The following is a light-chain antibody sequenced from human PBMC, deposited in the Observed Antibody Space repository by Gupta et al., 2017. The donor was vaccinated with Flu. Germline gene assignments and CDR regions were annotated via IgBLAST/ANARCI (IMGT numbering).Light chain of an antibody. CDR3: GSYTSSSSVV. CDR1: SSDVGGYNY. J-gene: IGLJ2*01. Sequence: QSALTQPASVSGSPGQSITISCTGTSSDVGGYNYVSWYQQHPGKAHNLMIYEASKRPSGVASRFSGSKSGNTASLTISGLQAEDEADYYCGSYTSSSSVVFGGGTKLTVL. CDR2: EAS. V-gene: IGLV2-14*01.